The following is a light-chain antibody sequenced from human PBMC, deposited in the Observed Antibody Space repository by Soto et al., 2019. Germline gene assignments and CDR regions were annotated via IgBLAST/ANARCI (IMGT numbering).Light chain of an antibody. CDR3: QSYDSSLSGSV. Sequence: QSVLTQPPSVSGAPGQRVTISCTGSSSNIGAGYDVHWYRQLPGTAPKLLIYGNSNRPSGVPDRFSGSKSGTSASLAITGLQAEDEADYYCQSYDSSLSGSVFXTGTKVTVL. CDR2: GNS. CDR1: SSNIGAGYD. V-gene: IGLV1-40*01. J-gene: IGLJ1*01.